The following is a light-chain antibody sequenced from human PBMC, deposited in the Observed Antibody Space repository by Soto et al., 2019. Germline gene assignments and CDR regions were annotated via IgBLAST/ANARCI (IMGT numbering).Light chain of an antibody. CDR2: LTF. CDR3: MQSLQTPRT. V-gene: IGKV2-28*01. CDR1: QSLLHSNAYNY. Sequence: DIVMTQSPLSLPVTPGEPASISCRSSQSLLHSNAYNYLDWFLQKPGQSPQLLIYLTFNRASGVPDRFSGSGSGTNFTLKISRVEAEDVGVYYCMQSLQTPRTFGQGTKVEIK. J-gene: IGKJ1*01.